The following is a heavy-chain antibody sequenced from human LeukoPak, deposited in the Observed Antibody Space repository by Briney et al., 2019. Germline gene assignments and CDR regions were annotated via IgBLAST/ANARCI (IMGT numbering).Heavy chain of an antibody. D-gene: IGHD2-15*01. CDR3: ATEKVAWTLVGQDAFDI. CDR2: SNPNSGGT. Sequence: ASVKVSCKASEYTFTGYYMHWVRQAPGQGLEWMGWSNPNSGGTNYAQKFQGRVTMTRDTSISTAYMELSRLRSDDTAVYYCATEKVAWTLVGQDAFDIWGQGTMVPVPS. V-gene: IGHV1-2*02. CDR1: EYTFTGYY. J-gene: IGHJ3*02.